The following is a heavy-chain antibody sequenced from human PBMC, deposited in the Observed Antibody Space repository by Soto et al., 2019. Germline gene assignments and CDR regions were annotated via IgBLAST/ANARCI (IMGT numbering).Heavy chain of an antibody. CDR2: VVTILGTP. J-gene: IGHJ6*02. D-gene: IGHD3-16*01. CDR1: GGSFETFI. Sequence: QVQLVQSGAEVKEPGSSVKVSCEASGGSFETFIMNWVRQTPGRGLEWMGGVVTILGTPTYAERFKGKGKRSATRTAGTTQMEVTRLRSEDSGIYYCARNGTYVSSGSGMDVWGQGTTVIVSS. CDR3: ARNGTYVSSGSGMDV. V-gene: IGHV1-69*01.